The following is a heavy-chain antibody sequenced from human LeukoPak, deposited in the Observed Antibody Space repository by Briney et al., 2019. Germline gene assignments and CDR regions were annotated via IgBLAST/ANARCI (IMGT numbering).Heavy chain of an antibody. V-gene: IGHV3-48*04. Sequence: GGSLRLSCAASGFTFSSYSMNWVRQAPGKGLEWVSYISSSSSTIYYADSVKGRFTISRDNAKNSLYLQMNSLRAEDTALYYCAKDLLRTMVRGVISHAFDVWGQGTMVTVSS. CDR3: AKDLLRTMVRGVISHAFDV. J-gene: IGHJ3*01. CDR1: GFTFSSYS. D-gene: IGHD3-10*01. CDR2: ISSSSSTI.